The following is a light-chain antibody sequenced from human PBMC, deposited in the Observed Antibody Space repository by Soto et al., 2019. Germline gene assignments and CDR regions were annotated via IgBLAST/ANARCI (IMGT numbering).Light chain of an antibody. J-gene: IGKJ4*01. CDR1: QGISSY. Sequence: DIQLTQSPSFLSASVGDRVTITCRASQGISSYLAWYQQRPGKAPKLLIYAASTLQSGVQSRFSGSGSGTEFTLTISSLQPEDFATYYCQQINSFPVTFGGGTKVEIK. CDR3: QQINSFPVT. CDR2: AAS. V-gene: IGKV1-9*01.